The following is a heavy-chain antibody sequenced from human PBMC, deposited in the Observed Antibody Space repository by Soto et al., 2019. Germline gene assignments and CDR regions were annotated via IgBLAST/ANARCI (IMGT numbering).Heavy chain of an antibody. J-gene: IGHJ6*02. CDR2: ITNTGETI. V-gene: IGHV3-48*02. CDR3: ARDGDRGYDMEV. CDR1: GFTFSTYN. Sequence: EVQMVESGGGLVQPGGSLRLSCAGSGFTFSTYNMDWVRQAPGKGLEWISYITNTGETIYYADSVRGRFTISRDNAKNALFLQMNSLRDEDTAVYYCARDGDRGYDMEVWGQGTTVTVSS.